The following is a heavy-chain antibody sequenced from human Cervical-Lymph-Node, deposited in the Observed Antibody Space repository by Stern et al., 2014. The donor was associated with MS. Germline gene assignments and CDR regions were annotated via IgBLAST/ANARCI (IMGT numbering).Heavy chain of an antibody. CDR1: GITFSHSA. Sequence: QLVESGPEVKKPGTSVKVSCKASGITFSHSAIQWLRQARGQRPEWIGWVVVFNGDAKYAPRFQERLTITRDMSTSTVYMELRSLRSEDTAIYYCASERYTYYDDQRPPGGFDPWGQGTLVTVSS. D-gene: IGHD3-3*01. J-gene: IGHJ5*02. V-gene: IGHV1-58*02. CDR3: ASERYTYYDDQRPPGGFDP. CDR2: VVVFNGDA.